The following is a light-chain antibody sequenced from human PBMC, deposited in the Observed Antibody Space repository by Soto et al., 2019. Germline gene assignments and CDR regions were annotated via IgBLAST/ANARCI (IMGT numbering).Light chain of an antibody. V-gene: IGKV1-5*01. Sequence: DVQMTQSPSTLSASVGDRVTITCRASQLVNSWLAWYQQKPGRAPKLLIYDATSLESGVPSRFSGSTSGTEFTLTISSLQPDDSATYYCQQYNSYWTFGQGTRVEI. CDR1: QLVNSW. CDR3: QQYNSYWT. J-gene: IGKJ1*01. CDR2: DAT.